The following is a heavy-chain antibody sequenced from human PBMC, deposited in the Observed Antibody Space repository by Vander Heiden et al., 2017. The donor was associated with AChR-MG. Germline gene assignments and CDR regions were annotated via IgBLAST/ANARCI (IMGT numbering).Heavy chain of an antibody. V-gene: IGHV3-30*18. CDR1: GFTFRNSR. D-gene: IGHD3-3*01. CDR3: AKGWTPLDN. Sequence: QVQLVESRGGVVQPGRSLRLPCAVPGFTFRNSRTHWVRRAPGKGLEWVAVISYDGSNKDYADSVKGRFTISRDNSKNTLDLQMNSLRAEDTAVYYCAKGWTPLDNWGQGTMVTVSS. J-gene: IGHJ3*02. CDR2: ISYDGSNK.